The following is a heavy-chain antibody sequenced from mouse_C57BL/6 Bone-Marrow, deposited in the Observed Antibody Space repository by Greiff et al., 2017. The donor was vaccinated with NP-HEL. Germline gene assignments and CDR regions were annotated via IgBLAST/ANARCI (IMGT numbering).Heavy chain of an antibody. J-gene: IGHJ1*03. D-gene: IGHD1-1*01. CDR3: ARRLTTVVATGYFDV. V-gene: IGHV1-52*01. Sequence: QVQLQQPGAELVRPGSSVKLSCKASGYTFTSYWMHWVKQRPIQGLEWIGNIDPSDSETHYNQKFKDKATLTVDKSSSTAYMQLSSLTSEDSAVYYCARRLTTVVATGYFDVWGTGTTVTVS. CDR2: IDPSDSET. CDR1: GYTFTSYW.